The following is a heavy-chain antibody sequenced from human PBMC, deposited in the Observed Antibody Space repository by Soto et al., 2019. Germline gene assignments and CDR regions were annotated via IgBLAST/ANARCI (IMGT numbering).Heavy chain of an antibody. CDR3: ARDRIAVAGDYYYGMDV. V-gene: IGHV4-59*01. CDR1: GGSISSYY. J-gene: IGHJ6*02. D-gene: IGHD6-19*01. Sequence: PSETLSLTCTVSGGSISSYYWSWIRQPPGKGLEWIGYIYYSGSTNYNPSLKRRVTISVDTSKNQFSLKLSSVTAADTAVYYCARDRIAVAGDYYYGMDVWGQGTTVTVSS. CDR2: IYYSGST.